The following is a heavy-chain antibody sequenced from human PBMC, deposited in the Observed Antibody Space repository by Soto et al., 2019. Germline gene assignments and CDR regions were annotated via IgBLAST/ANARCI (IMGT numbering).Heavy chain of an antibody. Sequence: QVQLQESGPGLVKPSETLSLSCTVSGDSISSFYWTWIRQPPGKGLERVGYIFSSGSTNYNPSLRSRVTIAVDTPENQSSLRLTSVTAVDTAVYYCARVGYCSSTPCWPIAYFEYWGHGTLVTVSS. CDR1: GDSISSFY. CDR3: ARVGYCSSTPCWPIAYFEY. J-gene: IGHJ4*01. V-gene: IGHV4-59*12. CDR2: IFSSGST. D-gene: IGHD2-2*01.